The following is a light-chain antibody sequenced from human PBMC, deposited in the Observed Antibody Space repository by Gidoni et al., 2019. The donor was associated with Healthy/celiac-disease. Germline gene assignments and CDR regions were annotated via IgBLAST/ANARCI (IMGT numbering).Light chain of an antibody. Sequence: QSALTQPASVSGSPGQSITISCTGTSSDVGSYNLVSWYQQHPGTAPKLMIYEGSKRPSGVSNRFSGSKSGNTASLTISGLQADDEADYYCCSYAGSRKVFGGGTKLTVL. CDR2: EGS. CDR3: CSYAGSRKV. V-gene: IGLV2-23*01. CDR1: SSDVGSYNL. J-gene: IGLJ2*01.